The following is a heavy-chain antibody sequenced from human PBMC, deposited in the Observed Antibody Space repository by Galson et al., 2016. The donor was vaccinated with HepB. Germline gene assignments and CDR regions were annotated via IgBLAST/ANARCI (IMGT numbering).Heavy chain of an antibody. D-gene: IGHD1-26*01. CDR2: IGTSATST. CDR1: GFTFKFYA. V-gene: IGHV3-23*01. CDR3: AKALIVGAGKDYYYGLDV. Sequence: SLRLSCAASGFTFKFYAMSWVRQAPGKGLEWVSAIGTSATSTYYADSVRGRFTLSRDNSDNTLFLQMNSLRAEDTAVYYCAKALIVGAGKDYYYGLDVWGQGTTVTVSS. J-gene: IGHJ6*02.